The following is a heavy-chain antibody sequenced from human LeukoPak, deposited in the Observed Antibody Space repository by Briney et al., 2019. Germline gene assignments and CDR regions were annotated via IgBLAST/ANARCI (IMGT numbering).Heavy chain of an antibody. J-gene: IGHJ4*02. CDR1: GYSISSGYY. CDR3: ARAPLRRANFDY. V-gene: IGHV4-61*01. Sequence: PSETLSLTCAVSGYSISSGYYWGWIRQPPGKGLEWIGYIYYSGSTNYNPSLKSRVTISVDTSKNQFSLKLSSVTAADTAVYYCARAPLRRANFDYWGQGTLVTVSS. CDR2: IYYSGST.